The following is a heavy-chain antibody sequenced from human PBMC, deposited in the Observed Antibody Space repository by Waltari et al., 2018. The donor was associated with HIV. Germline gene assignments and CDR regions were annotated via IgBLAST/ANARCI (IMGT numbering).Heavy chain of an antibody. Sequence: DVYLVESGGGLVQPGGSLRLSCAVSGFSFGSYWMSWVRQAPGKGLEWVANINQDGSDMYYVDSVKGRFTISRDTTKKLLFLQMNSLRGEDMATYYCARSSSGHFDSWGPGTLVTVSS. V-gene: IGHV3-7*01. CDR2: INQDGSDM. D-gene: IGHD3-22*01. CDR3: ARSSSGHFDS. J-gene: IGHJ4*02. CDR1: GFSFGSYW.